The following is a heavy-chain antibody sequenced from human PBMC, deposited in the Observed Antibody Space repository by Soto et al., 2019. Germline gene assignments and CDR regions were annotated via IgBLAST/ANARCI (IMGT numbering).Heavy chain of an antibody. Sequence: QITLKESGPPVVKPTQTLTLTCTFSGFSFTSSGMGVGWIRQPPGKALEWLALIYWDDDRRYSPSLKNRLTIXXXPXXNQVVLTATNMHPVDTATYYCAHSAFSYHSSGYSLDPAFDIWGQGTVVTVSS. CDR2: IYWDDDR. J-gene: IGHJ3*02. CDR1: GFSFTSSGMG. CDR3: AHSAFSYHSSGYSLDPAFDI. V-gene: IGHV2-5*02. D-gene: IGHD3-22*01.